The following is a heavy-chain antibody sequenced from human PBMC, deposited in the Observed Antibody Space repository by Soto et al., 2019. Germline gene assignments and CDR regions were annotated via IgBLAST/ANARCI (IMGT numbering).Heavy chain of an antibody. D-gene: IGHD3-10*01. V-gene: IGHV4-34*01. Sequence: SETLSLTCAVYGGSFSGYYWSWIRQPPGKGLEWIGEINHSGSTNYNPSLKSRVTISVDTSKNQFSLKLSSVTAADTAVYYCARSTRYYYGSGSYFQYFQHWGQGTLVTVSS. J-gene: IGHJ1*01. CDR3: ARSTRYYYGSGSYFQYFQH. CDR1: GGSFSGYY. CDR2: INHSGST.